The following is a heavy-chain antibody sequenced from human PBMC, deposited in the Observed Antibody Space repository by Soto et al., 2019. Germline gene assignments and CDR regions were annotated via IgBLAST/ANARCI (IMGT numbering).Heavy chain of an antibody. V-gene: IGHV1-46*01. D-gene: IGHD4-17*01. CDR1: GYTFTTYD. J-gene: IGHJ4*02. Sequence: QVQLVQSGAEVKNPGASVKVSCKASGYTFTTYDMHWLRQARGQGLEWMGIITPIDGSTRDDQKSQERVTMTRDTSTSTVYLELSSLRSEDTAVYYGARAVSTKTAPIDYWGQRPLVTVSS. CDR3: ARAVSTKTAPIDY. CDR2: ITPIDGST.